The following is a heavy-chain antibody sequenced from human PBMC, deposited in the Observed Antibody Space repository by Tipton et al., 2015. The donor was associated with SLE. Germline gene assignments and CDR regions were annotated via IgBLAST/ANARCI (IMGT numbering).Heavy chain of an antibody. CDR1: EFTFSSYT. J-gene: IGHJ4*02. CDR3: AGEAQAVTMVLTGGLDY. D-gene: IGHD4/OR15-4a*01. V-gene: IGHV3-21*04. Sequence: SLRLSCAASEFTFSSYTMNWVRQVPGKGLEWVACVSGANTYTYYADSVKGRLTISRDNAKNSVFLQMNSLRAEDTAVYYCAGEAQAVTMVLTGGLDYWGQGALVTVSS. CDR2: VSGANTYT.